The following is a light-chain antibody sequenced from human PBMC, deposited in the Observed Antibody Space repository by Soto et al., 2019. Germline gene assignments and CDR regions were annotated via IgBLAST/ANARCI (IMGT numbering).Light chain of an antibody. Sequence: PGDRATLSRRASQSVTYDQLAWYRQTPGQAPRLLIYGASSRAAGIPDRFSGSGSGTDFTLTISRLEPEDFVVYHCQQYGDLPPAFGQGTKVDIK. V-gene: IGKV3-20*01. CDR3: QQYGDLPPA. CDR2: GAS. J-gene: IGKJ1*01. CDR1: QSVTYDQ.